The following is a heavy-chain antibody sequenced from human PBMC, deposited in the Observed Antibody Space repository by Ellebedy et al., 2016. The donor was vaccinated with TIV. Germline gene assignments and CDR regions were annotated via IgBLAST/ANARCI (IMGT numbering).Heavy chain of an antibody. CDR1: GFTFDDYA. Sequence: SLKISCAASGFTFDDYAMHSVRQAPGKGLEWVSGISWNSGSIGYADSVKGRFTISRDHAKNSLDLQMNSLRAEDTALYYCAKDTGPSITIFGVVIIGKYYGMDVWGQGTTVTVSS. CDR3: AKDTGPSITIFGVVIIGKYYGMDV. V-gene: IGHV3-9*01. J-gene: IGHJ6*02. D-gene: IGHD3-3*01. CDR2: ISWNSGSI.